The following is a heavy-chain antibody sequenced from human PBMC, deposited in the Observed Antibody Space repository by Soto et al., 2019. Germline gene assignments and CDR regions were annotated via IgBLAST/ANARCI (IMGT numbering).Heavy chain of an antibody. CDR2: MNPNTGNS. Sequence: ASVKVSCKAFGYTFTSYDIYWVRQATGQGLEWMGWMNPNTGNSAYAQKFQGRVTVTSDTSINTVHMELSSLRSEDTAVYYCARRAETNGWNGFGADKYYFDFWGQGTLVTVSS. D-gene: IGHD1-1*01. V-gene: IGHV1-8*01. CDR3: ARRAETNGWNGFGADKYYFDF. CDR1: GYTFTSYD. J-gene: IGHJ4*02.